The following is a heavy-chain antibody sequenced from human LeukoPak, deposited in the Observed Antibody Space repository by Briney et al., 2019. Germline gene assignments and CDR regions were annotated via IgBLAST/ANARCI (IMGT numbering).Heavy chain of an antibody. V-gene: IGHV3-23*01. D-gene: IGHD1-7*01. Sequence: GGSLRLSCAASGFTFSSYAMSWVRQAPGKGLEWVSAISGSGGSTYYADSVKGRFTISRDNSKNTLYLQMNSLRAEDTAVYYCAKDNARRTITGTNTNWGQGTLVTVSS. J-gene: IGHJ4*02. CDR2: ISGSGGST. CDR1: GFTFSSYA. CDR3: AKDNARRTITGTNTN.